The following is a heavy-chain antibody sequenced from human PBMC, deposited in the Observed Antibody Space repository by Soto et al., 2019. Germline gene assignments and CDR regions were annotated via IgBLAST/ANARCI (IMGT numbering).Heavy chain of an antibody. Sequence: PXESLRLSCVASGFTFNSYWMSWVRQAPGKGLEWVSLIYSGGSTYYADSVKGRFTISRDNSKNTLYLQMNSLRAEDTAVYYCAGAAAVAAFDYWGQGTLVTVSS. CDR3: AGAAAVAAFDY. CDR2: IYSGGST. CDR1: GFTFNSYW. D-gene: IGHD6-19*01. J-gene: IGHJ4*02. V-gene: IGHV3-53*01.